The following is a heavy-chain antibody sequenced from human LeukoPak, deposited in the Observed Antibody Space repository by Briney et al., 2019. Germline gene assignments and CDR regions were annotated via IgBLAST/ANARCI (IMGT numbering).Heavy chain of an antibody. CDR3: ARSIIGTRSKFDY. Sequence: SETLSLTCTVFGGSISTYYWSWIRQPPGKGLEWIGYISYSGSTNYNPPLKSRVTISLDTSKNQFALKLSSVTAADTAVYYCARSIIGTRSKFDYWGQGTLVTVSS. D-gene: IGHD1/OR15-1a*01. CDR2: ISYSGST. V-gene: IGHV4-59*08. CDR1: GGSISTYY. J-gene: IGHJ4*02.